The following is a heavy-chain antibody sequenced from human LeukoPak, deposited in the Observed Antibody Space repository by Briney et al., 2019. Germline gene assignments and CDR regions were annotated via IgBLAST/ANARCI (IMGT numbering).Heavy chain of an antibody. J-gene: IGHJ5*02. D-gene: IGHD3-10*01. Sequence: SETLSLTCVLYGGSSSNYYWSWIRQPPGKGLEWIGEINHSGSTNYNPSLKSRVPISVDTSKNQFSLKLSSVTAADTAVYYCARRGPPRTMLRGVKSGWFDPWGQGTLVTVSS. CDR1: GGSSSNYY. CDR2: INHSGST. V-gene: IGHV4-34*01. CDR3: ARRGPPRTMLRGVKSGWFDP.